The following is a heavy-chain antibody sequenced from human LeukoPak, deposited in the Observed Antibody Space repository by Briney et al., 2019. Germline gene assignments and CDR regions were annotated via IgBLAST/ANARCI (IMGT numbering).Heavy chain of an antibody. Sequence: GGSLRLSCAASGFTFSSYAMSWVRQAPGKGLEWVSAISGSGGSTYYADSVKGRFTISRDNSKNTLYLQMNSLRAGDTGVYYCARGYYGLDVWGQGTTVTISS. CDR2: ISGSGGST. CDR1: GFTFSSYA. J-gene: IGHJ6*02. CDR3: ARGYYGLDV. V-gene: IGHV3-23*01.